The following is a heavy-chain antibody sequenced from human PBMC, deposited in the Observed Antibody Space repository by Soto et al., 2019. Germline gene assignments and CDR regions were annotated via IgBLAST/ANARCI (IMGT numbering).Heavy chain of an antibody. V-gene: IGHV6-1*01. D-gene: IGHD6-13*01. CDR3: ASIAAAGTRDAFDI. CDR2: TYYRSKWYN. Sequence: SQTLSLTCAISGDSVSSNSAAWNWIRQSPSRGLEWLGRTYYRSKWYNDYAVSVKSRITINPDTSKNQFSLQLNSVTPEDTAVYFCASIAAAGTRDAFDIWGQGTMVTVSS. J-gene: IGHJ3*02. CDR1: GDSVSSNSAA.